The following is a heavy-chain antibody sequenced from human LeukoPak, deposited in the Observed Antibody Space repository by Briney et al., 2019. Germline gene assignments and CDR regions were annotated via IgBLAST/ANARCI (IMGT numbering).Heavy chain of an antibody. CDR3: ARGHRVYCSGGSCYEFDY. V-gene: IGHV4-39*07. D-gene: IGHD2-15*01. Sequence: PSETLSLTCTVSGCSIINTNYYWSWIRQPPGKGLEWIGEINQSGSTNYNPSLKSRVTISVDTSKNQFSLKLSSVTAADTAVYYCARGHRVYCSGGSCYEFDYWGQGTLVTVSS. CDR2: INQSGST. J-gene: IGHJ4*02. CDR1: GCSIINTNYY.